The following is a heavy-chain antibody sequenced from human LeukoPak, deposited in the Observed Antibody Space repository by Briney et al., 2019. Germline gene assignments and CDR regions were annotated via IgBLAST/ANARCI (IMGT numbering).Heavy chain of an antibody. V-gene: IGHV1-2*02. CDR1: GYTFTGYY. Sequence: ASVTVSCKASGYTFTGYYMHWVRQAPGQGLEWMGWINPNSGGTNYAQKFQGRVTMTRDTSISTAYMELSRLRAEDTAVYYCAKDRETTASGTFDYWGQGALVTVSS. CDR3: AKDRETTASGTFDY. D-gene: IGHD1-14*01. J-gene: IGHJ4*02. CDR2: INPNSGGT.